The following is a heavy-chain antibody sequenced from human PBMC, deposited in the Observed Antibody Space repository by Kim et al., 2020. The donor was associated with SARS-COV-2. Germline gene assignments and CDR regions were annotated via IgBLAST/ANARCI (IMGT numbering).Heavy chain of an antibody. Sequence: SVKVSCKISGATFSTYGINWVRQAPGQGLEWMGGIIPVYGTPKYAQKFQDRVSITADESTSTAYMELRSLKSGDTAVYFCARAPVSDFTTRGYHFDYWG. CDR1: GATFSTYG. V-gene: IGHV1-69*13. CDR3: ARAPVSDFTTRGYHFDY. J-gene: IGHJ4*01. D-gene: IGHD3-22*01. CDR2: IIPVYGTP.